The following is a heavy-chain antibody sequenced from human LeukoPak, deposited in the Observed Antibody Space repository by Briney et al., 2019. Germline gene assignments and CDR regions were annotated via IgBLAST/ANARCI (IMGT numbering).Heavy chain of an antibody. CDR1: GFTVSSNY. CDR2: IYSGGST. CDR3: AKGQWLVREYYFDY. V-gene: IGHV3-53*01. Sequence: GGSLRLSCAASGFTVSSNYMSWVRQAPGKGLEWVSVIYSGGSTYYADSVKGRFTISRDNSKNTLYLQMNSLRAEDTAVYYCAKGQWLVREYYFDYWGQGTLVTVSS. J-gene: IGHJ4*02. D-gene: IGHD6-19*01.